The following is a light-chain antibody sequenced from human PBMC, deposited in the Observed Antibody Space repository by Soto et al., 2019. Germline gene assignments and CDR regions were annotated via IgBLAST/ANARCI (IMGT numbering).Light chain of an antibody. CDR2: DNN. J-gene: IGLJ2*01. CDR1: SSNIGNNY. Sequence: QSVLTQPPSVSAAPGQKVTISCSGSSSNIGNNYVSWYQQLPGTAPKLLIYDNNKRPSGIPDRFSGSKSGTSATLGITGLQAGGEADYFCGTLDRRLSAVGFGGGTKVTVL. CDR3: GTLDRRLSAVG. V-gene: IGLV1-51*01.